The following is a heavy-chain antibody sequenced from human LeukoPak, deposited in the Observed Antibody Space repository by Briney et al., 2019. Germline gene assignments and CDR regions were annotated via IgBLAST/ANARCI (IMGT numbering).Heavy chain of an antibody. CDR1: GFTFSSYG. D-gene: IGHD6-13*01. Sequence: GGSLRLSCAASGFTFSSYGMRWVRQAPGKGLEWVAVIWYDGSNKYYADSVKGRFTISRDNSKNTLYLQMNSLRAEDTAVYYCARAGVAAAGFPNNWFDPWGQGTLVTVSS. CDR2: IWYDGSNK. V-gene: IGHV3-33*01. CDR3: ARAGVAAAGFPNNWFDP. J-gene: IGHJ5*02.